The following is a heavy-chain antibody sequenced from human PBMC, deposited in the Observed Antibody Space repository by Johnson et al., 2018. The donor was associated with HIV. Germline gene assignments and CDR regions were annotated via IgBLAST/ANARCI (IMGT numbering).Heavy chain of an antibody. V-gene: IGHV3-43D*03. Sequence: VQLVESGGVVVQPGGSLRLSCAASGFTFDDYAMHWVRQPPGKGLEWVSLISWDGGSTYYADSVKGRFTISRDNSKNSLYLQMNSLRAEDTALYYCAKAQDSGSYRGGAFDIWGQGTMVTVSS. D-gene: IGHD1-26*01. CDR1: GFTFDDYA. CDR2: ISWDGGST. CDR3: AKAQDSGSYRGGAFDI. J-gene: IGHJ3*02.